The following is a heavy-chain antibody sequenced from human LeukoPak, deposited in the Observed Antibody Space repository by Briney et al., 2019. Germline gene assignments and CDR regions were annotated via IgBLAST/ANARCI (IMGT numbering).Heavy chain of an antibody. CDR3: ARGRHYYGSGSSNWFDP. CDR2: IYHSGST. CDR1: GGSISSGGYS. D-gene: IGHD3-10*01. V-gene: IGHV4-30-2*01. J-gene: IGHJ5*02. Sequence: PSETLSLTCAVSGGSISSGGYSWSWIRQPPGKGLEWIGYIYHSGSTYYNPSLKSRVTISVDRPKNQFSLKLSSVTAADTAVYYCARGRHYYGSGSSNWFDPWGQGTLVTVSS.